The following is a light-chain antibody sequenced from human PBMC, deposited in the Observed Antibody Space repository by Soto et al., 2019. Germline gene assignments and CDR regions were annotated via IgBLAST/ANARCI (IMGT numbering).Light chain of an antibody. J-gene: IGKJ1*01. V-gene: IGKV3-15*01. CDR1: QSVNSN. CDR3: QQYNNWPT. Sequence: EIVMTQSPATLSVSPGERATLSCRASQSVNSNLAWYQQKPGQAPRLLIYGASTRATGVPARFSGSESGTEFTLPVSSLQSEDFAVYFCQQYNNWPTFGQGTKVEIK. CDR2: GAS.